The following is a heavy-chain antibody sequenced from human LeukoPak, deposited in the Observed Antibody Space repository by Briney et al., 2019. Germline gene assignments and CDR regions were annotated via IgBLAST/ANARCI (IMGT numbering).Heavy chain of an antibody. J-gene: IGHJ4*02. CDR3: ARRSGSHLYYFDY. V-gene: IGHV5-51*01. Sequence: GGSLKISCKGSGYSFTNYWIGWLRQMPGKGLELMRIIYPGDSDTRYSPSFQGQVTISADKSINTAYLQWSSLKASDTAMYYCARRSGSHLYYFDYWGQGTLVTVSS. CDR2: IYPGDSDT. D-gene: IGHD1-26*01. CDR1: GYSFTNYW.